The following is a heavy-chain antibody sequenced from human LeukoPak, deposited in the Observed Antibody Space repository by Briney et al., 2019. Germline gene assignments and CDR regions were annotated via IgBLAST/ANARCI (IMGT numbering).Heavy chain of an antibody. CDR1: GFTVSSSY. CDR2: IRSGGST. D-gene: IGHD3-10*01. V-gene: IGHV3-53*01. J-gene: IGHJ3*01. Sequence: EGSLRLSCAASGFTVSSSYMTWVRQAPGKGLEWVSVIRSGGSTVYADSVKGRFTISRDNSKNTLYLQLNSLRAEDTAVYYCAREGSGRTAYNDGLDVWGQGTMVTVSS. CDR3: AREGSGRTAYNDGLDV.